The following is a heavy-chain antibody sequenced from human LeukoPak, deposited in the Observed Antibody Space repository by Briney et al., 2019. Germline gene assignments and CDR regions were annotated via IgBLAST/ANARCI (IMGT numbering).Heavy chain of an antibody. J-gene: IGHJ4*02. V-gene: IGHV3-30*04. Sequence: GGSLRLSCAASGFTFSNYTMHWFRQGPGKGLEWVAVISSDGSTKFYADSVKGRFTISRDNSKNTPYVQMNSLRPDDTAIYYCARRYSSSSSDYWGQGTLVTVSS. CDR1: GFTFSNYT. CDR3: ARRYSSSSSDY. D-gene: IGHD6-6*01. CDR2: ISSDGSTK.